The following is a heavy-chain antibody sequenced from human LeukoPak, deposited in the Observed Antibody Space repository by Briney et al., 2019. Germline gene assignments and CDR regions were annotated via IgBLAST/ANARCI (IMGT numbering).Heavy chain of an antibody. D-gene: IGHD6-6*01. V-gene: IGHV3-30*19. CDR2: ISYDGSNK. Sequence: GGSLRLSCAASGFTFSSYGMHWVRQAPGKGLEWVAVISYDGSNKYYADSVKGRFTISRDNSKNTLFLQLNSLRTEDTAVYYCARESSSSYPVAYYFDYWGQGTLVTVSS. CDR1: GFTFSSYG. J-gene: IGHJ4*02. CDR3: ARESSSSYPVAYYFDY.